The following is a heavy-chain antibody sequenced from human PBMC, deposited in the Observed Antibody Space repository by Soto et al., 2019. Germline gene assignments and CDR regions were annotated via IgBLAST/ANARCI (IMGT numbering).Heavy chain of an antibody. CDR2: FSTSGTT. D-gene: IGHD3-16*01. CDR3: VRVGPNFHYYYGLDV. Sequence: ASETLSLTCTVSDGSISNYYWSWIRQPAGKRLEWIGRFSTSGTTYYNPSLKSRVTMSIDTSQNQFSLKLSSVTAADTAVYYCVRVGPNFHYYYGLDVWGQGTTVTVSS. J-gene: IGHJ6*02. V-gene: IGHV4-4*07. CDR1: DGSISNYY.